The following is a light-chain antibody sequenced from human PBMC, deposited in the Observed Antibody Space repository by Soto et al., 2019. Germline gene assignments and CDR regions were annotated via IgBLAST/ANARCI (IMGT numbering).Light chain of an antibody. J-gene: IGKJ5*01. CDR3: QQYDNLPIT. CDR1: QDISNY. V-gene: IGKV1-33*01. CDR2: DAS. Sequence: DIQVTQSPSSVSASVGDRVTITCRASQDISNYLNWYQQKPGKAPKLLIYDASNLETGVPSRFSGSGSGTDFTFTISSLQPEDIATYYCQQYDNLPITFGQGTRLEIK.